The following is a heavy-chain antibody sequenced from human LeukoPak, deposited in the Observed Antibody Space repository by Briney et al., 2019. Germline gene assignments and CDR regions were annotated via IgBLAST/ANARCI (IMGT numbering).Heavy chain of an antibody. CDR3: ARDSNGYGDYGDWFDP. V-gene: IGHV4-59*01. D-gene: IGHD4-17*01. CDR2: IYYSGST. CDR1: GGSLSSYY. Sequence: PSETLSLTCTVSGGSLSSYYWSWIRQPPGKGLEWIGHIYYSGSTNYNPSLKSRVTISVDTSKNQFSLKLSSVTAADTAVYYCARDSNGYGDYGDWFDPWGQGTLVTVSS. J-gene: IGHJ5*02.